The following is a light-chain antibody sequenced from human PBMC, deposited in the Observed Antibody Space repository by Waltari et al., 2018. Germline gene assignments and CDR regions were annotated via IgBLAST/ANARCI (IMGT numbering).Light chain of an antibody. CDR1: QSVSSNY. V-gene: IGKV3-20*01. CDR2: GAS. J-gene: IGKJ2*01. Sequence: EIVLTQSPGTLSLSPGERATLSCRASQSVSSNYLAWYQHKPGQAPRPLIDGASSRATGIADRFSGSGSGTDFTLTISRLEPEDFAVYYCQQYGSSYTFGQGTKLEIK. CDR3: QQYGSSYT.